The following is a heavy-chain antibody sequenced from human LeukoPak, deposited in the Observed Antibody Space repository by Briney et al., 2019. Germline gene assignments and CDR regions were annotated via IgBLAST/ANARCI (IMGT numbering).Heavy chain of an antibody. J-gene: IGHJ4*02. V-gene: IGHV3-9*01. D-gene: IGHD3-3*01. CDR2: ISWNSGSI. CDR3: AKDIRISIFGVVIDY. CDR1: GFTFDDYA. Sequence: GGSLRLSCAASGFTFDDYAMHWVRQAPGKGLEWVSGISWNSGSIGYEDSVKGRFTISRDNAKNSLYLQMNSLRAEDTALYYCAKDIRISIFGVVIDYWGQGTLVTVSS.